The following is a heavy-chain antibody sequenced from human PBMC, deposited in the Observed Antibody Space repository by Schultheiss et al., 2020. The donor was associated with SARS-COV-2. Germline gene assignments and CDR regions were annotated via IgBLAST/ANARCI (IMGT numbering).Heavy chain of an antibody. CDR3: ARLAAAAGKYYYGMDV. J-gene: IGHJ6*02. CDR2: IYTSGST. D-gene: IGHD6-13*01. V-gene: IGHV4-4*07. CDR1: GGSISSYY. Sequence: SETLSLTCTVSGGSISSYYWSWIRQPAGKGLEWIGRIYTSGSTNYNPSLKSRVTMSVDTSKNQFSLKLSSVTAADTAVYYCARLAAAAGKYYYGMDVWGQGTTVTVSS.